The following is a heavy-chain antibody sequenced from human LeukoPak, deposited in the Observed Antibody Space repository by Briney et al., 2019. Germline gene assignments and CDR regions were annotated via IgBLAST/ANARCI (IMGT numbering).Heavy chain of an antibody. Sequence: PSETLSLTCAVYGGSLSGYYWSWIRQPPGKGLEWIGEINHSEGTNYNPSLKSRVTISVDTSKNQFSLKLSSVTAADTAVYYCARRTGEDDAFDIWGQGTMVTVSS. D-gene: IGHD7-27*01. CDR1: GGSLSGYY. V-gene: IGHV4-34*01. CDR2: INHSEGT. CDR3: ARRTGEDDAFDI. J-gene: IGHJ3*02.